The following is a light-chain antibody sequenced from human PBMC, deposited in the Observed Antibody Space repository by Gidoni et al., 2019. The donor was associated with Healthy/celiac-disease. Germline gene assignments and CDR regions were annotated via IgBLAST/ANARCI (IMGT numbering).Light chain of an antibody. Sequence: QSVLTQQPSASGTPGQRVTISCSGNSPNIGSNTVNWYQQLPGTAPKLLIYSNNQRPSGVPDRFSGSKSGTSASLAISGLQSEDEADYYCAAWDDSLNGYVFGTGTKVTVL. CDR3: AAWDDSLNGYV. V-gene: IGLV1-44*01. J-gene: IGLJ1*01. CDR1: SPNIGSNT. CDR2: SNN.